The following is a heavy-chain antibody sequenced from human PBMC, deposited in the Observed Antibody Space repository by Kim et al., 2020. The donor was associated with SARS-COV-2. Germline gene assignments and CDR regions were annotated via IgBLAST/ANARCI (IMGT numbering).Heavy chain of an antibody. D-gene: IGHD6-6*01. Sequence: GGSLRLSCAASGFTVSSNYMSWVRQAPGKGLEWVSVIYSGGSTYYADSVKGRFTISRHNSKNTLYLQMNSLRAEDTAVYYCARAGSIAARPYYFDYWGQGTLVTVSS. V-gene: IGHV3-53*04. CDR1: GFTVSSNY. J-gene: IGHJ4*02. CDR3: ARAGSIAARPYYFDY. CDR2: IYSGGST.